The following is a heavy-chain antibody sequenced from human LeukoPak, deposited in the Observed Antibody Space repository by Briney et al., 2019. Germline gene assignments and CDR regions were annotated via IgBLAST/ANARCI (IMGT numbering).Heavy chain of an antibody. V-gene: IGHV4-31*03. Sequence: SETLSLTCTVSGGSISSGGYYWSWIRQHPGKGLEWIGYIYYSGCTYYNPSLKSRVTISVDTSKNQFSLKLSSVTAADTAVYYCAREEGYDSSGYFATDYWGQGTLVTVSS. J-gene: IGHJ4*02. CDR3: AREEGYDSSGYFATDY. CDR1: GGSISSGGYY. CDR2: IYYSGCT. D-gene: IGHD3-22*01.